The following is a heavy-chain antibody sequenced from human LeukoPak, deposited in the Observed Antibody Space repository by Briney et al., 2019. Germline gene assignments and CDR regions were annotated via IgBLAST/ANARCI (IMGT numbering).Heavy chain of an antibody. D-gene: IGHD3-9*01. CDR3: AKDGYYDILTGYYEVGAYYYVDV. J-gene: IGHJ6*03. V-gene: IGHV3-23*01. CDR1: GFIFSHHG. Sequence: GGSLRLSCATSGFIFSHHGMNWVRQAPGKGLEWVSGIRADAVTTYYADFVKGRFIISRDNSKNTVYLQMNSLSAEDAAVYYCAKDGYYDILTGYYEVGAYYYVDVWGKGTTVTISS. CDR2: IRADAVTT.